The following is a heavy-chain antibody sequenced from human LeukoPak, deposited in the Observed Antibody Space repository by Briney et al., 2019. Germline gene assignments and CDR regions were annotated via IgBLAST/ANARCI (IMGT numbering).Heavy chain of an antibody. D-gene: IGHD6-13*01. J-gene: IGHJ1*01. CDR3: ARATETFSWFLQH. CDR2: LSHSGST. V-gene: IGHV4-59*01. CDR1: GGSIGSYY. Sequence: SETLSLTCSVSGGSIGSYYWSWIRQPPGKGLEWIGHLSHSGSTNYNPSLKSRVTISVDTSKNQFSLKLNSVTAADTAVYYCARATETFSWFLQHWGQGTLVTVSS.